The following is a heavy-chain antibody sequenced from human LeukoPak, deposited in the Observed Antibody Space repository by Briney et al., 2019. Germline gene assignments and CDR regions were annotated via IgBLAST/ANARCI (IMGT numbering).Heavy chain of an antibody. D-gene: IGHD1-26*01. CDR2: ISGSGYTT. CDR1: GFTFDNYA. CDR3: ANPGGY. Sequence: GGSLRLSCAASGFTFDNYAMTWVRQAPGRGLEWISTISGSGYTTYYADSVKGRFTISRDNSKDTLSLQMNSLTAQDTAVYYCANPGGYWGQGTLVTVSS. J-gene: IGHJ4*02. V-gene: IGHV3-23*01.